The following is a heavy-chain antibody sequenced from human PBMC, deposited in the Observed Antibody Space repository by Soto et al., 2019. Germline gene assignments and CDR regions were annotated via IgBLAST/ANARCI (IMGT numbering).Heavy chain of an antibody. V-gene: IGHV3-30*18. J-gene: IGHJ6*02. Sequence: QMQLVESGGDVVQPGRSLRLSCAAAGFTFSSFDMHWVRQAPGKGLEWVALISYDGSNQHYADSVRGRFTLSRGTSRTTVSLQMNTLGTEDAAVYYWANGSDDYGGDRFYFIISMDVWGQGTTVTFSS. CDR2: ISYDGSNQ. CDR1: GFTFSSFD. D-gene: IGHD2-21*02. CDR3: ANGSDDYGGDRFYFIISMDV.